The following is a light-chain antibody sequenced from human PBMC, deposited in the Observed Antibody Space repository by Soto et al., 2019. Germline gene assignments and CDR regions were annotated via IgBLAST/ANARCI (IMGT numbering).Light chain of an antibody. Sequence: EIVMTQSPATLSVSPGERATLSCRASQSVKNNLAWYQQKPGQAPRLLIYDASIRATGIPARFSGSGSGTEFTLTISSLQSEDFAVYYCQQYNDWPPWTCAQGTQVEIK. V-gene: IGKV3-15*01. J-gene: IGKJ1*01. CDR3: QQYNDWPPWT. CDR2: DAS. CDR1: QSVKNN.